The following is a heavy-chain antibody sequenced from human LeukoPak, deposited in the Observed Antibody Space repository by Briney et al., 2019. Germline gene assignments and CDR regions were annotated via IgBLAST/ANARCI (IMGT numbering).Heavy chain of an antibody. CDR2: ISYDGSNQ. Sequence: PGGSLRLSCAASGFTFTSYALHWVRQAPGKGLEWVGIISYDGSNQYYADSVKGRFTISRDNSKSMLFMQMKGLRVEDTAVYNCARGVMYGSGWYYFDYWGQGTLVTVSS. CDR3: ARGVMYGSGWYYFDY. CDR1: GFTFTSYA. V-gene: IGHV3-30-3*01. J-gene: IGHJ4*02. D-gene: IGHD6-19*01.